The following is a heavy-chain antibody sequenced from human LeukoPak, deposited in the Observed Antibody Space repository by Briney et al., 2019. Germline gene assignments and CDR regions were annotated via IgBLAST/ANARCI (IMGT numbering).Heavy chain of an antibody. J-gene: IGHJ3*02. V-gene: IGHV4-59*01. CDR3: ARGRFLDAFDM. Sequence: SETLSLTCTVSGGSISSYYWSWIRQPPGKGLEWIGYIYYSGSTKYKPSLKSRVTISVDTSKNQFSLKLSSVPAADTAVYYCARGRFLDAFDMWGQGTMVTVSS. CDR1: GGSISSYY. CDR2: IYYSGST. D-gene: IGHD3-3*01.